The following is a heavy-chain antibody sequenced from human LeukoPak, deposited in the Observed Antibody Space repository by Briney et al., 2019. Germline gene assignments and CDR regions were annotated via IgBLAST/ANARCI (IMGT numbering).Heavy chain of an antibody. V-gene: IGHV4-59*01. CDR3: ARTGQKFAPNYYGMDV. J-gene: IGHJ6*02. Sequence: SETLSLTCTVSGGSISSYYWSWIRQPPGKGLEWIGYIYYSGSTNYNPSLKSRVTISVDTSKNQFSLKLSSVTAADTAVYYCARTGQKFAPNYYGMDVWGQGTTVTVSS. CDR1: GGSISSYY. CDR2: IYYSGST.